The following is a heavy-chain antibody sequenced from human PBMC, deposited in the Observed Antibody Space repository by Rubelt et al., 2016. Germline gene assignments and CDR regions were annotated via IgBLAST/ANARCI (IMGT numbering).Heavy chain of an antibody. V-gene: IGHV1-46*01. J-gene: IGHJ5*02. D-gene: IGHD3-16*01. CDR1: GYTFTSYY. CDR3: AREGGAP. CDR2: INPSGGST. Sequence: QEQLVQSGAEVKKPGASVKVSCKASGYTFTSYYMHWVRQAPGQGLEWMGIINPSGGSTSVSQKFQGRVTMTRDTAKSTGYMELSRLRSEDTAVYYCAREGGAPWGQGTLVTVSS.